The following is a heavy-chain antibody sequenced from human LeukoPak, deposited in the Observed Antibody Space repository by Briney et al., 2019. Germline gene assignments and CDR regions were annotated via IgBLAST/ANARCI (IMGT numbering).Heavy chain of an antibody. Sequence: SGTLSLTCAVSGGSISSSNWWSWVRQPPGKGLEWIGEIYHSGSTNYNPSLKSRVTMSLDMSKNQFSLKLTSVTVADTAVYYCVSSSWLRDSNFDNWGQGTLVTVSS. V-gene: IGHV4-4*02. CDR1: GGSISSSNW. CDR2: IYHSGST. D-gene: IGHD6-13*01. CDR3: VSSSWLRDSNFDN. J-gene: IGHJ4*02.